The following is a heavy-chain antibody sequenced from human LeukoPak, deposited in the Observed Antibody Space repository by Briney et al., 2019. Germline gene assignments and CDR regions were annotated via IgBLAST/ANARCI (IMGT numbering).Heavy chain of an antibody. J-gene: IGHJ6*02. D-gene: IGHD6-6*01. CDR3: VVLYSGSSYYYYSYGMDV. V-gene: IGHV3-23*01. CDR1: GFTFRSYA. CDR2: ISGSGGST. Sequence: GGSLRLSCAASGFTFRSYAMSWVRQAPGKGLEWVSAISGSGGSTYYADSVKGRFTISRDNSKNTLYLQMNSLRAEDTAVYYCVVLYSGSSYYYYSYGMDVWGQGTTVTVSS.